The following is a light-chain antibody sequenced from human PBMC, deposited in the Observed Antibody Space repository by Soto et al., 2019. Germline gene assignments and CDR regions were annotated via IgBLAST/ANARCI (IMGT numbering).Light chain of an antibody. V-gene: IGKV1-39*01. Sequence: DIQMTQSPSSLSASVGDRDTITCRASQSISSYVNWYQQKPGKAPKLLIYAASSLQSGVPSRFSGSGSGTDFTLTITSPQPEAFATYSCQPSSSTPLTFGGGTKVDIK. CDR3: QPSSSTPLT. CDR1: QSISSY. J-gene: IGKJ4*01. CDR2: AAS.